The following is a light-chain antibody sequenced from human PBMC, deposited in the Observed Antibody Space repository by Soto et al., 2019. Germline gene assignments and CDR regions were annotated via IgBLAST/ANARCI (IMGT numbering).Light chain of an antibody. V-gene: IGLV2-8*02. CDR1: SNDVGGYNY. CDR3: SSYEDSNIYV. CDR2: EVT. Sequence: QSALTQPPSAYRSPGQSVTISCTGTSNDVGGYNYVSWYQQHPGKAPKLIIYEVTKRPSGVPDRFSGSKSGNTASLTVSGLQTEDEADYYCSSYEDSNIYVFGTGTKVTVL. J-gene: IGLJ1*01.